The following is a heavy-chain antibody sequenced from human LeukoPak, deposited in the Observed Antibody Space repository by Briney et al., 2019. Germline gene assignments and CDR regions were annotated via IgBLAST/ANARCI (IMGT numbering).Heavy chain of an antibody. V-gene: IGHV4-34*01. CDR1: DXSVSGDI. CDR3: VQSTDQYFYGMDV. J-gene: IGHJ6*02. CDR2: INHSGRP. Sequence: SETLSLTCAVSDXSVSGDIGTWIRQPPGKGLEWVGEINHSGRPNYNPSLKSRVTISVDISKNVCSLKLTSVTAVDTAVYYCVQSTDQYFYGMDVWGQGTSVTVSS. D-gene: IGHD2-2*01.